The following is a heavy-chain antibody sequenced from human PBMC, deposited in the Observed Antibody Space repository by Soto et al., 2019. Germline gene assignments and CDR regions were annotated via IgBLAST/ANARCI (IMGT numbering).Heavy chain of an antibody. D-gene: IGHD2-15*01. CDR1: GFTVSSNY. CDR2: IYSGGST. CDR3: ARDQYCSGGSCYQDY. Sequence: ESGGGLVQPGGSLRLSCAASGFTVSSNYMSWVRQAPGKGLEWVSVIYSGGSTYYADSVKGRFTISRDNSKNTLYLQMNSLRAEDTAVYYCARDQYCSGGSCYQDYWGQGTLVTVSS. V-gene: IGHV3-66*01. J-gene: IGHJ4*02.